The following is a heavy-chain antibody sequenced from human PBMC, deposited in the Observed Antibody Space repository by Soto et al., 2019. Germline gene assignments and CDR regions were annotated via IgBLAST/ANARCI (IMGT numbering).Heavy chain of an antibody. Sequence: QVQLVQSGAEVRRPGASVKVACKASGYTFTSYDINWVRQAPGQGLEWMGWMSPNSGDRGYAQKFQGSVTMTRDTSITTAYMELSSLRSEDTAVYYCARGWDEYSSSLTANWFDPWGQGTLVTVSS. J-gene: IGHJ5*02. CDR1: GYTFTSYD. CDR3: ARGWDEYSSSLTANWFDP. CDR2: MSPNSGDR. D-gene: IGHD6-6*01. V-gene: IGHV1-8*01.